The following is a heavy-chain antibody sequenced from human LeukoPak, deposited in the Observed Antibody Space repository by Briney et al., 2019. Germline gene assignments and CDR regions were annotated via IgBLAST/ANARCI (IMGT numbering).Heavy chain of an antibody. J-gene: IGHJ6*02. CDR1: GFTFSSYW. CDR3: AGDNDIVVVLGMDV. D-gene: IGHD2-2*01. CDR2: IKQDGSEK. Sequence: GGSLRLSCAASGFTFSSYWMSWVRQAPGKGLEWVANIKQDGSEKYYVDSVKGRFTISRDNAKNSLYLQMNSLRAEDTAVYYCAGDNDIVVVLGMDVWGQGTTVTVSS. V-gene: IGHV3-7*01.